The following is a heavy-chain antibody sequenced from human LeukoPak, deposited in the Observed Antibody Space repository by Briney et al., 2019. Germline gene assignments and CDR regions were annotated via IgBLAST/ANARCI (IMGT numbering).Heavy chain of an antibody. CDR1: GFTFSDYY. D-gene: IGHD4-17*01. CDR2: ISSSGSTI. Sequence: GGSLRLSCAASGFTFSDYYMSWIRQAPGKGLELVSYISSSGSTIYYADSVKGRFTISRDNAKNSLYLQMNSLRAEDTAVYYCARVERGGLRRAFDIWGQGTMVTVSS. CDR3: ARVERGGLRRAFDI. J-gene: IGHJ3*02. V-gene: IGHV3-11*01.